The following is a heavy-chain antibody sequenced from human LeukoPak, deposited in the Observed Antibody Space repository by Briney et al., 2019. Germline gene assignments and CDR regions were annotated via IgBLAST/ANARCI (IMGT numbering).Heavy chain of an antibody. CDR2: IIPIFGTA. V-gene: IGHV1-69*05. CDR1: GGTFSSYA. J-gene: IGHJ4*02. D-gene: IGHD6-13*01. CDR3: ARDGVAAAGPPDY. Sequence: SVKVSCKASGGTFSSYAISWVRQAPGQGLEWMGGIIPIFGTANYAQKFQGRVTITTDESTSTAYMELSSLRSEDTAVYYCARDGVAAAGPPDYRGQGTLVTVSS.